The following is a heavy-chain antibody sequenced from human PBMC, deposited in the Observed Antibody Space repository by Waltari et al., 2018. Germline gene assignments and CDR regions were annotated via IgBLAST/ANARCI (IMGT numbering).Heavy chain of an antibody. D-gene: IGHD2-2*01. V-gene: IGHV3-74*01. Sequence: VQLLESGGGLVQPGGSLRLSCVVSGFTFNSHWMHWVRQGPGKGLVWVSGINSDGTTTTYADSVRGRFTISRNTAKSTLYLEMDSLRPEDTAVYYCARRGLPAANVFYFDYWGQGTLVTVSS. CDR2: INSDGTTT. CDR3: ARRGLPAANVFYFDY. CDR1: GFTFNSHW. J-gene: IGHJ4*02.